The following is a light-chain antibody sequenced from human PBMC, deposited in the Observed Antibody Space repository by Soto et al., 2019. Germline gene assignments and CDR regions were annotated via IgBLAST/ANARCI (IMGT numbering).Light chain of an antibody. CDR2: DAS. J-gene: IGKJ1*01. CDR3: QQSKSFTWT. V-gene: IGKV1-5*01. Sequence: DIQMTQSPSTLSASVGDRVTITCRASQNIGTSLAWYQQTQGKAPKLLISDASTLESGVPSRFGGSGSGTDGTITINGLKKEDGSTYYCQQSKSFTWTFGQGTKVDIK. CDR1: QNIGTS.